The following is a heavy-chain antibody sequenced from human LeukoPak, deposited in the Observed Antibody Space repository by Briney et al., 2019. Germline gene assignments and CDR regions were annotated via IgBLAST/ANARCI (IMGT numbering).Heavy chain of an antibody. CDR1: GFTFSSYG. D-gene: IGHD3-10*01. CDR3: AKDGMVRGVIDY. Sequence: GGTLRLSCAASGFTFSSYGMSWVRQAPGKGLEWVSAISGSGGSTYYADSVKGRFTISRDNSKNTLYLQMNSLRAEETAVYYCAKDGMVRGVIDYWGQGTLVTVSS. V-gene: IGHV3-23*01. CDR2: ISGSGGST. J-gene: IGHJ4*02.